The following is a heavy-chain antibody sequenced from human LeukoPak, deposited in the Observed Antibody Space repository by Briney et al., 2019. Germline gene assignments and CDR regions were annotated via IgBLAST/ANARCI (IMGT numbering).Heavy chain of an antibody. CDR2: ISAYNGNT. V-gene: IGHV1-18*01. J-gene: IGHJ4*02. CDR3: ASSRRGVAPYYFDY. Sequence: ASVKVSCKASGYTFTSYGISWVRQAPGQGLEWMGWISAYNGNTNYAQKLQGRVTMTTDTSTSTAYMELRSLRSDDTAVYYCASSRRGVAPYYFDYWGQGTLVTVSS. CDR1: GYTFTSYG.